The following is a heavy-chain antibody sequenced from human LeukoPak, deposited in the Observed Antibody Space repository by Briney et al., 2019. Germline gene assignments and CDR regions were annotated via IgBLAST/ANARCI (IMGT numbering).Heavy chain of an antibody. CDR3: ARDFGGYCSSTNCYLGHLDY. Sequence: GGSLRLSCAASGFTFSSYTMNWVRQAPGKGLEWVSSIISSGAYIYYADSVKGRFTISRDNAKNSLYLQMNSLRAEDTAVYYCARDFGGYCSSTNCYLGHLDYWGQGTLVTVTS. V-gene: IGHV3-21*03. D-gene: IGHD2-2*01. CDR1: GFTFSSYT. J-gene: IGHJ4*02. CDR2: IISSGAYI.